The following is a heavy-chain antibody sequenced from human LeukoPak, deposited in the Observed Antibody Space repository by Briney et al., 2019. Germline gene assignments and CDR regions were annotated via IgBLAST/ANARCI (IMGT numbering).Heavy chain of an antibody. CDR1: GGSISSYY. Sequence: SETLSLTCTVSGGSISSYYWSWIRQPPGKGLVWIGYIYYSGSTNYNPSLKSRVTISVDTSKNQFSLKLSSVTAADTAVYYCARHPKLLWFGETNWFDPWGQGTLVTVSS. CDR3: ARHPKLLWFGETNWFDP. CDR2: IYYSGST. J-gene: IGHJ5*02. V-gene: IGHV4-59*08. D-gene: IGHD3-10*01.